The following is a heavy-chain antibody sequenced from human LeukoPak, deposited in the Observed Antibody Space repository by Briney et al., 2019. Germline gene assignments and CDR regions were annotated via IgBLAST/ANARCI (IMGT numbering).Heavy chain of an antibody. J-gene: IGHJ5*02. Sequence: KPSETLSLTCTVSGVSIISYYWTWIRQPPGKGLEWIGYIYYTGSTKYNPSLKSRVTISVDTSKNQFSLKLSSVTAADTAVYYCARDGRGYSYGVGFDPWGQGTLVTVSS. D-gene: IGHD5-18*01. V-gene: IGHV4-59*01. CDR2: IYYTGST. CDR3: ARDGRGYSYGVGFDP. CDR1: GVSIISYY.